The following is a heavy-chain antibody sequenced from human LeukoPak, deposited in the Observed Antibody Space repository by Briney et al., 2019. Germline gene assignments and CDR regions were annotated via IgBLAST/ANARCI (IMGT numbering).Heavy chain of an antibody. Sequence: SETLSLTCTVSGGSISSGGYYWSWIRQHPGKGLEWIGYIYYSGSTYYNPSLKSRVTISVDTSKNQFSLKLSSVTAADTAVYYCARHGGGSSSWSTGYFQHWGQGTLVTVSS. J-gene: IGHJ1*01. CDR1: GGSISSGGYY. V-gene: IGHV4-31*03. CDR2: IYYSGST. CDR3: ARHGGGSSSWSTGYFQH. D-gene: IGHD6-13*01.